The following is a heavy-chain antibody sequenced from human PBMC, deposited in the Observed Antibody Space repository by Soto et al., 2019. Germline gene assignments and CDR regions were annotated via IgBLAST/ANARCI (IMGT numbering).Heavy chain of an antibody. Sequence: QVQLVQSGPEVKKPGASVKVSCKASGYTFHSYAFSWVRQAPGQGLEWMGWISAYNGNTNYAQKFQGRVTMTTDSSTRTAYMELRSLRSDDTAVYYCTRALPGDVAALQWIDYWGQGTLVTVSS. J-gene: IGHJ4*02. D-gene: IGHD4-4*01. CDR3: TRALPGDVAALQWIDY. V-gene: IGHV1-18*04. CDR1: GYTFHSYA. CDR2: ISAYNGNT.